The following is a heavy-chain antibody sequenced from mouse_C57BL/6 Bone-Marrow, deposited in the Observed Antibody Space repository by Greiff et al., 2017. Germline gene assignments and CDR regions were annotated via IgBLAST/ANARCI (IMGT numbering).Heavy chain of an antibody. V-gene: IGHV1-64*01. Sequence: QVQLQQPGAELVKPGASVKLSCKASGYTFTSYWMHWVKQRPGQGLEWIGMIHPNSGSTNYNEKLQSKATLTVDKSSSTAYVQLSSLTSEDSAVYYCARGGTSGWNFDYWGQGTTLTVAS. CDR1: GYTFTSYW. CDR2: IHPNSGST. CDR3: ARGGTSGWNFDY. D-gene: IGHD3-3*01. J-gene: IGHJ2*01.